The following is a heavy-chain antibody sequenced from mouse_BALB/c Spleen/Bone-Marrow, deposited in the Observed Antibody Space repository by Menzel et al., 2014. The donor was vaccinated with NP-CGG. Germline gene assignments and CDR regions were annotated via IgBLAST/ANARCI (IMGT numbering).Heavy chain of an antibody. CDR3: ARGYGNSAWFAY. Sequence: DLVKPGASVKLSCKASGYTCTSYWINWIKQRPGQGLEWIGRIAPGSGSTYYNEMFKGKATLTVDTSSSTAYIQLSSLSSEDSAVYFCARGYGNSAWFAYWGQGTLVTVSA. CDR1: GYTCTSYW. D-gene: IGHD2-10*02. CDR2: IAPGSGST. V-gene: IGHV1S41*01. J-gene: IGHJ3*01.